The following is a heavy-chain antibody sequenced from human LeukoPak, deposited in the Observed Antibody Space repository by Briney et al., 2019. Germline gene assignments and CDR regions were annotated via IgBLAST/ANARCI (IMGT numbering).Heavy chain of an antibody. J-gene: IGHJ5*02. Sequence: GESLKISCKGSGYIFTSYWIGWVRQLPGKGLEWMGIIYPGDSDTRYSPSFQGQVTISADKSISTAYLQWSSLKASDTAMYYCARGGYSGYDWGNWFDPWGQGTLVTVSS. CDR1: GYIFTSYW. V-gene: IGHV5-51*01. D-gene: IGHD5-12*01. CDR3: ARGGYSGYDWGNWFDP. CDR2: IYPGDSDT.